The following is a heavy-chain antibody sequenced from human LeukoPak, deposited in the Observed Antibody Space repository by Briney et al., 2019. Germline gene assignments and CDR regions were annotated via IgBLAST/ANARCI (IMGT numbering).Heavy chain of an antibody. CDR3: ARAPSEIGGYYPEYFRH. J-gene: IGHJ1*01. D-gene: IGHD3-22*01. V-gene: IGHV3-74*01. CDR2: IKSDGST. Sequence: GGSLRLSCSASGFTFSSYWVHWVRQTPGKGLVWVSRIKSDGSTNYADSVKGRFTISRDNAKNTVSLQTNSLRAEDTGVYYCARAPSEIGGYYPEYFRHWGQGTLVTVSS. CDR1: GFTFSSYW.